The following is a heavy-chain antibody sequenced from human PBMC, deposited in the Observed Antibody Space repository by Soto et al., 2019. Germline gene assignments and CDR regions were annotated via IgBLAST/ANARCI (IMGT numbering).Heavy chain of an antibody. CDR1: GFPFSYYY. J-gene: IGHJ4*02. CDR3: ARAPDCTNGVCSAGFDY. Sequence: GGSLRLSCATSGFPFSYYYMSWIRQSPGKGLEWLSHISPKSTYRNYADSVKGRFTISRDNAKNSLYLQMNSLRAEDTAVYYCARAPDCTNGVCSAGFDYWGQGTLVTVSS. V-gene: IGHV3-11*06. CDR2: ISPKSTYR. D-gene: IGHD2-8*01.